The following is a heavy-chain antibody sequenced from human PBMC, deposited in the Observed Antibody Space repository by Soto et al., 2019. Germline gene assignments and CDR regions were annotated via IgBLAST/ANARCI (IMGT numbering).Heavy chain of an antibody. CDR2: IYSGGST. J-gene: IGHJ6*02. CDR1: GFTVSSNY. D-gene: IGHD3-22*01. V-gene: IGHV3-66*01. CDR3: ARSLGDYYDSSGRYFYYYGLDV. Sequence: GGSLRLSCAASGFTVSSNYMSWVRQAPGKGLEWVSVIYSGGSTYYADSVKGRFTISRDNSKNTPYLQMNSLRAEDTAVYYCARSLGDYYDSSGRYFYYYGLDVWGQGTTVTVSS.